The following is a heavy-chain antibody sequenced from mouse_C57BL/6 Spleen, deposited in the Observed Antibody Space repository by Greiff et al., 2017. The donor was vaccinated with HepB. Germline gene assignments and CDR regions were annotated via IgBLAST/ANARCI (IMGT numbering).Heavy chain of an antibody. CDR1: GFTFSDYY. J-gene: IGHJ1*03. CDR2: INYDGSST. Sequence: EVKLMDSEGGLVQPGSSMKLSCTASGFTFSDYYMAWVRQVPEKGLEWVANINYDGSSTYYLDSLKSRFIISRDNAKNILYLQMSSLKSEDTATYYCARRHYYGSTPHWYFDVWGTGTTVTVSS. V-gene: IGHV5-16*02. CDR3: ARRHYYGSTPHWYFDV. D-gene: IGHD1-1*01.